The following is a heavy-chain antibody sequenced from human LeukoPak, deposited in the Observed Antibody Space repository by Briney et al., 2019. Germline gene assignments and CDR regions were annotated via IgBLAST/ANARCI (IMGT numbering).Heavy chain of an antibody. V-gene: IGHV4-4*07. Sequence: PSETLSLTCTVSGGSISSYYWSWIRQPAGKGLEWIGRIYTSGSTNYNPSLKSRVTMSVDTSKNQFSLKLSSVTAADTAVYYCARAMWSSFYYYYMDVWGKGTTVTVSS. CDR1: GGSISSYY. J-gene: IGHJ6*03. CDR2: IYTSGST. D-gene: IGHD3-10*01. CDR3: ARAMWSSFYYYYMDV.